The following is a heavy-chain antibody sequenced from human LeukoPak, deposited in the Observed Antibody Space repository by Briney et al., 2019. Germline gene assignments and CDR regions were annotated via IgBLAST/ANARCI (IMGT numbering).Heavy chain of an antibody. CDR3: ARASAGNFGQ. Sequence: GGSLRLSCAASGFTFSSYSMNWVRQAPGKRLEWVSSITSSNSLYYADSVKGRFTISRDNAQNSVYLQMNSLRPEDTAVYYCARASAGNFGQWGQGTLVTVSS. J-gene: IGHJ4*02. CDR1: GFTFSSYS. V-gene: IGHV3-21*01. CDR2: ITSSNSL. D-gene: IGHD4-23*01.